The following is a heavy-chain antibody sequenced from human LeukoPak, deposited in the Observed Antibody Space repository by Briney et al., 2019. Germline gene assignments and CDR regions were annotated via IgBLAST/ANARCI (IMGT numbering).Heavy chain of an antibody. CDR2: ISSSSSYI. Sequence: PGGSLRLSCAASGFTFSSYSMNWVRQAPGKGLEWVSSISSSSSYIYYADSVKGRFTISRDNAKNSLYLQMNSLRAKDTAVYYCARGGYYDSSGYYSSVDYWGQGTLVTVSS. CDR3: ARGGYYDSSGYYSSVDY. V-gene: IGHV3-21*01. J-gene: IGHJ4*02. CDR1: GFTFSSYS. D-gene: IGHD3-22*01.